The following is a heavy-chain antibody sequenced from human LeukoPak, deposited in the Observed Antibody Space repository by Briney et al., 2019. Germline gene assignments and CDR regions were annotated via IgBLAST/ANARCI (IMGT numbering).Heavy chain of an antibody. Sequence: SETLSLTCAVYVGSFSGYHWNWIRQPPGKGLEWIGEVSHSGSTNYNPSLKSRVTISVDTSRNQFSLELSSMTAADTAVYFCATGQGAARYFDLWGRGTLVTVSS. V-gene: IGHV4-34*01. D-gene: IGHD3-16*01. CDR2: VSHSGST. CDR1: VGSFSGYH. J-gene: IGHJ2*01. CDR3: ATGQGAARYFDL.